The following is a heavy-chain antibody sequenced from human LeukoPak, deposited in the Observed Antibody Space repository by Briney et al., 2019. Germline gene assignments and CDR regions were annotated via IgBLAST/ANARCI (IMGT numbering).Heavy chain of an antibody. J-gene: IGHJ4*02. CDR3: ARAGWLHQTAYYFDY. Sequence: ASVKVSCKASGFTFTSSAVQWVRQARGQRLEWIGWIVVGSGNTNYAQKFQERVTITRDMSTSTAYMELSSLRSEDTAVYYCARAGWLHQTAYYFDYWGQGTLVTVSS. D-gene: IGHD5-12*01. CDR1: GFTFTSSA. V-gene: IGHV1-58*01. CDR2: IVVGSGNT.